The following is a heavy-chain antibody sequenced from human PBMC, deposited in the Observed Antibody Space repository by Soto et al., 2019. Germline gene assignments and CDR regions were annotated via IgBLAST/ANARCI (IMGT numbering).Heavy chain of an antibody. V-gene: IGHV4-30-4*01. CDR2: IYYSGST. CDR1: GGSISSGDYY. CDR3: ARGYYDFWSGYYAGAFDI. Sequence: QVQLQESGPGLVKPSQTLSLTCTVSGGSISSGDYYWSWIRQPPGKGLEWIGYIYYSGSTYYNPSLKSRVTISVDTSKNQFSPKLSSVTAADTAVYYCARGYYDFWSGYYAGAFDIWGQGTMVTVSS. J-gene: IGHJ3*02. D-gene: IGHD3-3*01.